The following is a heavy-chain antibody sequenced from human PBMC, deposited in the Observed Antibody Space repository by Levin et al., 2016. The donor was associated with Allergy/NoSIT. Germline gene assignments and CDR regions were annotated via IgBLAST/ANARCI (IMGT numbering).Heavy chain of an antibody. Sequence: VRQAPGKGLEWISYISSSGDTKYYADSVKGRFTVSRDNAKNSLYLQMSSLRAEDTAVYYCVRDARYCIGGTCLYIVDYWGQGTLVTVSS. CDR3: VRDARYCIGGTCLYIVDY. CDR2: ISSSGDTK. D-gene: IGHD2-15*01. V-gene: IGHV3-48*03. J-gene: IGHJ4*02.